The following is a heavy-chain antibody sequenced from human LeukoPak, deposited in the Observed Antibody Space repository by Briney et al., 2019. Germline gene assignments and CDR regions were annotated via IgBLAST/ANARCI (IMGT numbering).Heavy chain of an antibody. CDR3: ARDLVTVTKGFDI. Sequence: SKTLSLTCAVSDDSFSSHYWTWIRQPPGKGLEWIGYISYIGSTNYNPSLKSRVTISIDTFKNQFSLKLTSVTAADTAVYYCARDLVTVTKGFDIWGQGTMVSVSS. J-gene: IGHJ3*02. CDR1: DDSFSSHY. D-gene: IGHD4-17*01. CDR2: ISYIGST. V-gene: IGHV4-59*11.